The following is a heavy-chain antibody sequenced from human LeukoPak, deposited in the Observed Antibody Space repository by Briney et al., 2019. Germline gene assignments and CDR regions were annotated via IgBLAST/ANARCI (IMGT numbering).Heavy chain of an antibody. CDR1: GFTFSSFA. CDR2: ISGGGGST. Sequence: PGGSLRLSCAASGFTFSSFAMSWVRQAPGKGLEWVSGISGGGGSTYYADSVKGRFAISRDNSKNTLSLQMKPPYLEVTAVYYCAKATRSSWFYYFDYWGQGTLVTLSS. D-gene: IGHD6-13*01. J-gene: IGHJ4*02. V-gene: IGHV3-23*01. CDR3: AKATRSSWFYYFDY.